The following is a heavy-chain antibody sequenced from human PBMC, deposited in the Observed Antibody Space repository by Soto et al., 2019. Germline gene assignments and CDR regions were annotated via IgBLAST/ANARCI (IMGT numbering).Heavy chain of an antibody. Sequence: QLQLQESGPGLVKPSETLSLTCTVSGGSISSSSYYWGWIRQPPGKGLEWIGSIYYSGSTYYNPSLKSRVTISVDTSKNQFSLKLSSVTAADTAVYYCARTRRYSSSSYGVGLRWYFDLWGRGTLVTVSS. D-gene: IGHD6-6*01. CDR3: ARTRRYSSSSYGVGLRWYFDL. CDR2: IYYSGST. CDR1: GGSISSSSYY. J-gene: IGHJ2*01. V-gene: IGHV4-39*01.